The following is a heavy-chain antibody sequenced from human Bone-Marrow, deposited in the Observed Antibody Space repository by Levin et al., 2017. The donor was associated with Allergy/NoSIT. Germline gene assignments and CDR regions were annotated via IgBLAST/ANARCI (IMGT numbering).Heavy chain of an antibody. CDR2: IIPIFGTA. CDR3: ARIPSSPIVVVPAAIGYYDGMDV. V-gene: IGHV1-69*13. Sequence: GASVKVSCKASGGTFSSYAISWVRQAPGQGLEWMGGIIPIFGTANYAQKFQGRVTITADESTSTAYMELSSLRSEDTAVYYCARIPSSPIVVVPAAIGYYDGMDVWGQGTTVTVSS. J-gene: IGHJ6*02. D-gene: IGHD2-2*01. CDR1: GGTFSSYA.